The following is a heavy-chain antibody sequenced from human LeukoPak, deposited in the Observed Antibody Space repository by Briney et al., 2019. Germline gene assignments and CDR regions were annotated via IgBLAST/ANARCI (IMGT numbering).Heavy chain of an antibody. CDR1: GFTFSRLW. D-gene: IGHD2-21*02. Sequence: GESLRLSCAVSGFTFSRLWVHCVRQAPGRGLVWVSRIKGYGSIPIYAEAVKGRFTISRHNAKNTLDLQMNNLRVEDTAVYYCARESVTEISRQSDAFDIWGQGTMVTV. J-gene: IGHJ3*02. V-gene: IGHV3-74*01. CDR3: ARESVTEISRQSDAFDI. CDR2: IKGYGSIP.